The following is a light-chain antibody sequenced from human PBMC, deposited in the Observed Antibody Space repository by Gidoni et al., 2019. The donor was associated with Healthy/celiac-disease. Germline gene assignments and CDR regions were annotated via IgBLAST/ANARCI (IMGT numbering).Light chain of an antibody. CDR3: QQYGSSPEWT. CDR2: GAS. V-gene: IGKV3-20*01. Sequence: DIVSTQSPGTLSLSPGERATLSCRASQSVSSSYLAWYQQKPGQAPRLRIYGASSRATGIPDRFSGSGSGTDFTLTISRLEPEDFAVYYCQQYGSSPEWTFGQGTKVEIK. J-gene: IGKJ1*01. CDR1: QSVSSSY.